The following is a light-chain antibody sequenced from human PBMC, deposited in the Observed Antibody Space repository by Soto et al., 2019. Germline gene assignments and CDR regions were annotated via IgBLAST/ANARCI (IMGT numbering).Light chain of an antibody. V-gene: IGLV2-14*01. CDR1: SSDVGGYNY. CDR3: SSYTSSSIYV. Sequence: QSALTQPASVSGSPGQSITISCTGTSSDVGGYNYVSWYQQHPGKASKLMIYDVSNRPSGVSNRFSGSKSGNTASLTISGLQAEDEADYYCSSYTSSSIYVFGTGTKVTVL. CDR2: DVS. J-gene: IGLJ1*01.